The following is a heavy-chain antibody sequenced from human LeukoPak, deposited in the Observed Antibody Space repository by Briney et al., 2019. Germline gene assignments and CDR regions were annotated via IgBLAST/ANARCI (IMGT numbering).Heavy chain of an antibody. Sequence: GGPLRLSCAASGFTFSSYAMHWVRQAPGKGLEWVAVISYDGSNKYYADSVKGRFTISRDNSKNTLYLQMNSLRAEDTAVYYCARDNLKKGIAAAGPYDYWGQGTLVTVSS. CDR2: ISYDGSNK. CDR1: GFTFSSYA. D-gene: IGHD6-13*01. V-gene: IGHV3-30-3*01. J-gene: IGHJ4*02. CDR3: ARDNLKKGIAAAGPYDY.